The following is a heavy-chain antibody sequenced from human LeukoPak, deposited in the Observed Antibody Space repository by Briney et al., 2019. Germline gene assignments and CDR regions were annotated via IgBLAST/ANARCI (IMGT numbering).Heavy chain of an antibody. CDR2: ISGSGGST. J-gene: IGHJ4*02. CDR3: AKPSVAGKAWDGDY. V-gene: IGHV3-23*01. CDR1: GFTFSSYA. D-gene: IGHD6-19*01. Sequence: GGSLRLSCAASGFTFSSYAMSWVRQAPGKGLEWVSAISGSGGSTYYADSVKGRFTISRDNSKNTLYLQMNSLRAEDTAVYYCAKPSVAGKAWDGDYWGQGTLVTVSS.